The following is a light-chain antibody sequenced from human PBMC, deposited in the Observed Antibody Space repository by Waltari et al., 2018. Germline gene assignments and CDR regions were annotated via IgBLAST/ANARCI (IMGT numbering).Light chain of an antibody. Sequence: EIVLTQSPGTLSLSPGERATLSCRASQSVSRTLARYQQTPGQAPRLLISDASTRATGIADRFSGSGSGTDFSLTISRLEPEDFAVYYCQKYGRLPATFGQGTKVEIK. CDR1: QSVSRT. J-gene: IGKJ1*01. CDR2: DAS. V-gene: IGKV3-20*01. CDR3: QKYGRLPAT.